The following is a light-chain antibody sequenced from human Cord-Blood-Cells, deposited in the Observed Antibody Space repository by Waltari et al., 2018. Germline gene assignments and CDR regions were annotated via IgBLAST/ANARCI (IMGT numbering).Light chain of an antibody. J-gene: IGKJ4*01. CDR1: QDISYY. V-gene: IGKV1-33*01. CDR3: EQYDNLPLT. Sequence: DIQMTQSPSSLSASVGDRVTITCQASQDISYYLNWYQHKPWKAPKLLIYDASNLETGVPSRFSGSGSGTDLTFTISSMQPEDIATYYCEQYDNLPLTFGGGTKVEIK. CDR2: DAS.